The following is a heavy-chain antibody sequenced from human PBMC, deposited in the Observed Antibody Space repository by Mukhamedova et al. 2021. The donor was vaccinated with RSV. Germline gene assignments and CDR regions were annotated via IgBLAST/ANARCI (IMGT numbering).Heavy chain of an antibody. CDR3: VRLVCGCPEY. V-gene: IGHV3-7*03. D-gene: IGHD2-21*01. J-gene: IGHJ4*02. CDR2: INDDATER. Sequence: APGKGLEWVATINDDATERYYVDSVNGRFTISRDNAKNLLYLQMNSLRADDTAVHYCVRLVCGCPEYWGQGALVTVSS.